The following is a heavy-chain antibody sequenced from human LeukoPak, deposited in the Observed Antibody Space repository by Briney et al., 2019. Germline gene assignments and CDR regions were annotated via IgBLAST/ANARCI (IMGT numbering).Heavy chain of an antibody. J-gene: IGHJ3*02. Sequence: SETLSLTCTVSGGSISSSSYYWGWIRQPPGKGLEWIGSIYYSGSTYYNPSLKCRVTISVDTSKNQFSLKLSSVTAADTAVYYCASGPSGAFDIWGQGTMVTVSS. CDR3: ASGPSGAFDI. CDR1: GGSISSSSYY. CDR2: IYYSGST. V-gene: IGHV4-39*01. D-gene: IGHD6-25*01.